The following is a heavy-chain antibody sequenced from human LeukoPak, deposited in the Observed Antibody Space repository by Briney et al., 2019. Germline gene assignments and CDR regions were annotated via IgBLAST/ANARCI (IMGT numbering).Heavy chain of an antibody. J-gene: IGHJ4*02. V-gene: IGHV3-74*01. CDR1: GFTFSSHW. CDR3: ARGHVAGTDRHWDY. CDR2: IKGDGTEP. D-gene: IGHD6-19*01. Sequence: GGSLRLSCAASGFTFSSHWMHWVRQGPGKGLVWVSRIKGDGTEPSYADSVKGRCTISRDNAKSTLYMQMNSLRAEDTAVYYCARGHVAGTDRHWDYWGQGTLATVSS.